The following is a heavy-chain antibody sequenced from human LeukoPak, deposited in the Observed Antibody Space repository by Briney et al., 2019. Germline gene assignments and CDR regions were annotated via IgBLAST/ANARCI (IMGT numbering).Heavy chain of an antibody. CDR1: GFTFSSYE. Sequence: PGGSLRLSCSASGFTFSSYEMNWVRQAPGKGLEWVSYISSSDSTIYYADSVKGRFTISRDNAKNSLYLQMNSLRAEDTALYYCARSYSGSYKYFDYWGQGTLVTVSS. J-gene: IGHJ4*02. CDR3: ARSYSGSYKYFDY. CDR2: ISSSDSTI. V-gene: IGHV3-48*03. D-gene: IGHD1-26*01.